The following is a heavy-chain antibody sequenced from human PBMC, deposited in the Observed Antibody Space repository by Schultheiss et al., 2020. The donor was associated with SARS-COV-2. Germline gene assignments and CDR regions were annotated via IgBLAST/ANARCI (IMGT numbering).Heavy chain of an antibody. Sequence: SETLSLTCAVSGGSFSGYYWSWIRQPPGKGLEWIGEINHRGSTNYNPSLKSRVTISVDTSKNQFSLKLSSVTAADTAVYYCARLPKSVVVPPLDVWGKGTTVTVSS. CDR2: INHRGST. D-gene: IGHD2-2*01. CDR1: GGSFSGYY. J-gene: IGHJ6*04. V-gene: IGHV4-34*01. CDR3: ARLPKSVVVPPLDV.